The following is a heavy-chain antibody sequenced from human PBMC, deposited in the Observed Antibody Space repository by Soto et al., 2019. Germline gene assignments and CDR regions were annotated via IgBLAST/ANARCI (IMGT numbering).Heavy chain of an antibody. CDR2: ISGTGGST. J-gene: IGHJ4*02. CDR3: AKEGHRVRGPDY. V-gene: IGHV3-23*01. CDR1: GFTFSNYV. D-gene: IGHD3-10*01. Sequence: EVQLLESGGGLVQPGGSLRLSCAASGFTFSNYVLSWVRQAPGKGLEWVSAISGTGGSTYYADSVKGRFTISRDKSKNTLYVQMNSLRVEDTAVYYCAKEGHRVRGPDYWGQGTLVTVSS.